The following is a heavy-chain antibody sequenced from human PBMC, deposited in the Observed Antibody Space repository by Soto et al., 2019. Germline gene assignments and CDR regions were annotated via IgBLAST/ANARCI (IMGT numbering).Heavy chain of an antibody. CDR3: ARVPFVGYFDWLDP. J-gene: IGHJ5*02. CDR1: GASISSYY. D-gene: IGHD3-9*01. V-gene: IGHV4-59*01. CDR2: MHHTQGT. Sequence: PSETLSLTCSVSGASISSYYWTWIRRPPGGGLEWIGYMHHTQGTNDNPSLRGRVHMSIDTSMNQFSLRLTSVTAADTAVYYCARVPFVGYFDWLDPWGHGTLVTVSS.